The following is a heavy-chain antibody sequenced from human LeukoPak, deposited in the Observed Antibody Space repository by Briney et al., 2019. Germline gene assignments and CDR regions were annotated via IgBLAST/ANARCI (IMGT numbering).Heavy chain of an antibody. J-gene: IGHJ5*02. V-gene: IGHV4-31*03. Sequence: SETLSLTCTVSGGSISSGGYYWSWIRQHPGKGLEWIGYIYYSGSTYYNPSLKSRVTISVDTSKNQFSLKLSSVTAADTAVYYCARGYSGYDYNWFDPWGQGTLVTVSP. D-gene: IGHD5-12*01. CDR3: ARGYSGYDYNWFDP. CDR2: IYYSGST. CDR1: GGSISSGGYY.